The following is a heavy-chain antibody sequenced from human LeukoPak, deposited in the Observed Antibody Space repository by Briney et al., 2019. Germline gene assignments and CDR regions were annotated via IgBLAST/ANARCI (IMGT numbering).Heavy chain of an antibody. CDR1: GFTFSSYA. Sequence: GGSLGLSCPASGFTFSSYAMHWVRQAPGKGLEYVSAINSNGGSTYYADSVKGRFTISRDNSKNTLYLQMSSLRAEDTAVYYCVRGITMVRGVMDYWGQGTLVTVSS. J-gene: IGHJ4*02. CDR2: INSNGGST. V-gene: IGHV3-64D*06. D-gene: IGHD3-10*01. CDR3: VRGITMVRGVMDY.